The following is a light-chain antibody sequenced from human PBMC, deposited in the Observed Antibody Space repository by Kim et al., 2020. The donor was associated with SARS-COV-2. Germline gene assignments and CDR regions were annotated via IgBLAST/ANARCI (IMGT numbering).Light chain of an antibody. CDR3: SSYTSSSTLV. Sequence: QSALTQPASVSGSPGQSITISCTGTSSDVGGYNYVSWYQQHPGKAPILMIYDVSKRPSGVSNRFSGSKSGNTASLTISGLQAEDEADYYCSSYTSSSTLVFGTGTKVTVL. J-gene: IGLJ1*01. CDR2: DVS. CDR1: SSDVGGYNY. V-gene: IGLV2-14*01.